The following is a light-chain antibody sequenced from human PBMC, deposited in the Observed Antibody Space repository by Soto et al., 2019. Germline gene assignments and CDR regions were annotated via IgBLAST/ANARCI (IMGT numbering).Light chain of an antibody. CDR3: QHYVTSSIT. J-gene: IGKJ5*01. Sequence: EIVMTQSPGTLSLSPWEGATLSCRASQSVSSSYLAWYQQKPGQAPRLLIYGASSRATGIPDRFSGSGSGTHFTLTISRLEPEDFAVYYCQHYVTSSITFGQGTRLEIK. CDR1: QSVSSSY. CDR2: GAS. V-gene: IGKV3-20*01.